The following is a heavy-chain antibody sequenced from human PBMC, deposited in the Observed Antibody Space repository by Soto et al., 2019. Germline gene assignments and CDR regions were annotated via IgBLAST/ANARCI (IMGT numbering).Heavy chain of an antibody. CDR2: INDRGSI. CDR3: ARGSSDIFTGPPLVWYFDL. Sequence: QVQLQQWGAGPLRPLETLSLTCGVSGGSFSGYYWAWIRQSPGKGLEWLGEINDRGSINYNPSLKSPASIFVRTARNHYSPNLGSVTAADTAVYYCARGSSDIFTGPPLVWYFDLWGRGTLVTVSS. CDR1: GGSFSGYY. J-gene: IGHJ2*01. D-gene: IGHD3-9*01. V-gene: IGHV4-34*01.